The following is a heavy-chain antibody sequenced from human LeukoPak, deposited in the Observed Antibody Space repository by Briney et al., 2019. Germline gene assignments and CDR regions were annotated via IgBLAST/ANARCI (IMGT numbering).Heavy chain of an antibody. CDR3: ATLHGDYKNVSFDY. CDR1: GGSFSGYY. V-gene: IGHV4-34*01. D-gene: IGHD4-17*01. Sequence: SETLSLTCAVYGGSFSGYYWSWIRQPPGKGLEWIGEINHSGGTNYNPSLKSRVTISVDTSKNQFSLKLSSVTAADTAVYYCATLHGDYKNVSFDYWGQGTLVTVSS. J-gene: IGHJ4*02. CDR2: INHSGGT.